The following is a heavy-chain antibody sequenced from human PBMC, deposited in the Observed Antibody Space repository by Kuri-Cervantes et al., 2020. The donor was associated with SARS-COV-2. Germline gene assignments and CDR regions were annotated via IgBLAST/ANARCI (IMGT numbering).Heavy chain of an antibody. D-gene: IGHD2-2*01. Sequence: LTCAASGFTFSSYAMHWVRQAPGKGLEWVAVISYDGSNKYYADSVKGRFTISRDNSKNTLYLQMNSLRAEDTAVYYCARDLHCSSTSCYSPWFDPWGQGTLVTVSS. CDR2: ISYDGSNK. CDR1: GFTFSSYA. V-gene: IGHV3-30-3*01. J-gene: IGHJ5*02. CDR3: ARDLHCSSTSCYSPWFDP.